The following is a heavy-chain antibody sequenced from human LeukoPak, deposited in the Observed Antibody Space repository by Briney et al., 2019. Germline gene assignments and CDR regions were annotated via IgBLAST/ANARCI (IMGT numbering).Heavy chain of an antibody. CDR1: GFTFTSHS. V-gene: IGHV3-21*01. Sequence: GGSLRLSCAASGFTFTSHSINWVRQAPGKGLEWVSSISRSSTYIYYGDSVKGRFTISRDNAKNSVYLQMNSLRAEDTAVYYCARDYYYYYMDVWGEGTTVTVSS. CDR2: ISRSSTYI. J-gene: IGHJ6*03. CDR3: ARDYYYYYMDV.